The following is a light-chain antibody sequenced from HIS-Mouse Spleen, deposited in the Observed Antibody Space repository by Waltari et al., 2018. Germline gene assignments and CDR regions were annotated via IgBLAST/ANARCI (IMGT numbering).Light chain of an antibody. CDR2: EDS. J-gene: IGLJ3*02. V-gene: IGLV3-10*01. CDR1: ALPTKY. Sequence: SYELTQPPSVSVSPGHTARITCSGDALPTKYAYWYQQKSGQAPVLVIYEDSKRPSGIPERFSGSSSGTMATLTISGAQVEDEADYYCYSTDSSGNHWVFGGGTKLTVL. CDR3: YSTDSSGNHWV.